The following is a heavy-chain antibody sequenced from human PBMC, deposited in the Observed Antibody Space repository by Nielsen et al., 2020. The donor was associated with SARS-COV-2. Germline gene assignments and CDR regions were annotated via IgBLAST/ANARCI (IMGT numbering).Heavy chain of an antibody. D-gene: IGHD2-15*01. Sequence: GESLKISCAASGFTFSDYYMNWVRQAPGKGLEWASSISSSSSYIYYADSVKGRFTISRDNAKNSLYLQMNSLRAEDTAVYYCGVVVAATPWWFDYWGQGTLVTVSS. V-gene: IGHV3-21*01. CDR3: GVVVAATPWWFDY. CDR1: GFTFSDYY. J-gene: IGHJ4*02. CDR2: ISSSSSYI.